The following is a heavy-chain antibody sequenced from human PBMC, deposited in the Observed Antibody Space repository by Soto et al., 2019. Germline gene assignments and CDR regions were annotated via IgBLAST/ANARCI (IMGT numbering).Heavy chain of an antibody. V-gene: IGHV3-30*03. CDR3: ARDRSNTWSFDY. CDR1: GFTFRSYG. J-gene: IGHJ4*02. CDR2: ISSDGKNR. D-gene: IGHD2-2*01. Sequence: QVQLVESGGGVVQPGRSLRLSCAASGFTFRSYGMHWVRQAPGKGLEWVTVISSDGKNRYYGDSVKGRFTISRDYSKNTLYLELNSLRGEDTAVYYCARDRSNTWSFDYWGQGTLVTVSS.